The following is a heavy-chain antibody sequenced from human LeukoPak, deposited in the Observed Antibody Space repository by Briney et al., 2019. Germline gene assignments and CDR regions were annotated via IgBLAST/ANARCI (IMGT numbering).Heavy chain of an antibody. CDR1: GYTFTGFY. V-gene: IGHV1-2*02. CDR2: INPNSGGT. Sequence: ASVKVSWKASGYTFTGFYMHWVRQAPGQGLEWMGWINPNSGGTNYAQKFQGRVTMTRDTSINTAYMELSSLRSDDTAVFYCARAHLIAAPGYNWFDPWGQGTLVTVSS. J-gene: IGHJ5*02. CDR3: ARAHLIAAPGYNWFDP. D-gene: IGHD6-13*01.